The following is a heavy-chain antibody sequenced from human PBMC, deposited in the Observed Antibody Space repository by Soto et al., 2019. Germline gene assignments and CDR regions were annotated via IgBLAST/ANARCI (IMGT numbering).Heavy chain of an antibody. V-gene: IGHV1-18*01. CDR3: ARERTYYYDSSGYFDY. D-gene: IGHD3-22*01. J-gene: IGHJ4*02. CDR2: ISAYNGNT. Sequence: GASVKVSCKASGYTFTSYGISWVRQAPGQGLEWMGWISAYNGNTNYAQKLQGRVTITADESTSTAYMELSSLRSEDTAVYYCARERTYYYDSSGYFDYWGEGTLVTVSS. CDR1: GYTFTSYG.